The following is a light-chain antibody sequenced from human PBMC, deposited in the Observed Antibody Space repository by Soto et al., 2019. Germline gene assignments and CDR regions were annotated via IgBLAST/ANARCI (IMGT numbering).Light chain of an antibody. Sequence: DIQMTQSPSSLSASVGDRVTITCRASQSISSYLNWYQQKPGKAPKLLIYAASSLQSGVPPRFSGSGSGTDFTLTISSLQPEDFATYYCQQSYSTPPVTFGQGTKVEIK. CDR1: QSISSY. J-gene: IGKJ1*01. V-gene: IGKV1-39*01. CDR3: QQSYSTPPVT. CDR2: AAS.